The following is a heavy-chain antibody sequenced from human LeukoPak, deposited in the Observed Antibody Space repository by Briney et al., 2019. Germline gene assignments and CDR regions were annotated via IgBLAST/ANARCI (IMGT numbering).Heavy chain of an antibody. Sequence: PSETLSLTCAVYGGSFSGYYWSWIRQPPGKGLEWIGEINHSGSTNYNPSLKSRVTISVDTSKNQFSLKLSSVTAADTAVYYCAGGSGYHSSHAFDICGQGIMGTVSS. D-gene: IGHD3-22*01. V-gene: IGHV4-34*01. CDR2: INHSGST. CDR3: AGGSGYHSSHAFDI. CDR1: GGSFSGYY. J-gene: IGHJ3*02.